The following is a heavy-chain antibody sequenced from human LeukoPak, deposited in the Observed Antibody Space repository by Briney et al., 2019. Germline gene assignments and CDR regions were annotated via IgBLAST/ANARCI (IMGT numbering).Heavy chain of an antibody. J-gene: IGHJ4*02. CDR3: ARDRAVAGPFDY. CDR1: GGTFSSYA. CDR2: IIPIFGTA. D-gene: IGHD6-19*01. Sequence: SVKVSCKASGGTFSSYAISWVRQAPGQGLEWMGGIIPIFGTANYAQKFQGRVTITADESTSTAYMVLSSLRSEDTAVYYCARDRAVAGPFDYWGQGTLVTVSS. V-gene: IGHV1-69*13.